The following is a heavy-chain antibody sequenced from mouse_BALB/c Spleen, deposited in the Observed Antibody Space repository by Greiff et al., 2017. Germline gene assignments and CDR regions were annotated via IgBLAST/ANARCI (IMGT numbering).Heavy chain of an antibody. D-gene: IGHD2-1*01. J-gene: IGHJ3*01. V-gene: IGHV6-6*02. CDR3: TPYGNPSY. CDR2: IRLKSNNYAT. Sequence: EVMLVESGGGLVQPGGSMKLSCVASGFTFSNYWMNWVRQSPEKGLEWVAEIRLKSNNYATHYAESVKGRFTISRDDSKSSVYLQMNNLRAEDTGIYYCTPYGNPSYWGQGTLVTVSA. CDR1: GFTFSNYW.